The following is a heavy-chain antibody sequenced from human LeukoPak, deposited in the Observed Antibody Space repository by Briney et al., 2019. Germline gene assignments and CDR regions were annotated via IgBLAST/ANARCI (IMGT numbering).Heavy chain of an antibody. CDR1: GGSISTYY. D-gene: IGHD6-6*01. V-gene: IGHV4-4*07. Sequence: SETLSLTCTVSGGSISTYYWSWIRQPAGKGLEWIGRIYTSGSTNYNPSLKSRVTMSVDTSKNQFSLKLSSVTAADTAVYYCARDEYSSSPLVYWGQGTLVTVSS. J-gene: IGHJ4*02. CDR3: ARDEYSSSPLVY. CDR2: IYTSGST.